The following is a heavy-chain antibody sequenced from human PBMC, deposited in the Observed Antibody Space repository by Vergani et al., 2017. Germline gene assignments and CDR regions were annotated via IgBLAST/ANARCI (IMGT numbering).Heavy chain of an antibody. CDR3: ARDSGDSGSYYYYYYYMDV. CDR2: IIPMFGTA. V-gene: IGHV1-69*15. J-gene: IGHJ6*03. D-gene: IGHD1-26*01. Sequence: QVHLVQSGGGVKKPGSSVRVSCKASEGTFTTYHFNWVRQAPGQGLEWMGRIIPMFGTANYAQKVQGRVTITADESTSTAYMELSSLRSEDTAVYYCARDSGDSGSYYYYYYYMDVWGKGTTVTVSS. CDR1: EGTFTTYH.